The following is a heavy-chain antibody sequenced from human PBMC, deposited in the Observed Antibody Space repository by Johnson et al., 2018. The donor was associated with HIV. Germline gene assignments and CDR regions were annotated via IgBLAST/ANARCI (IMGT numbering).Heavy chain of an antibody. D-gene: IGHD6-6*01. CDR2: ISYDGSNQ. CDR1: GLSFSNFG. CDR3: AREFRYSSSPAHYAFDI. V-gene: IGHV3-30*03. Sequence: QVQLVESGGGLVQPGRSLRLSCVGSGLSFSNFGIHWVRQAPGKGPEWVAVISYDGSNQYYVDSVKGRFTISRDNAKNSLYLQMNSLRAEDTAVYYCAREFRYSSSPAHYAFDIWGQGTMVTVSS. J-gene: IGHJ3*02.